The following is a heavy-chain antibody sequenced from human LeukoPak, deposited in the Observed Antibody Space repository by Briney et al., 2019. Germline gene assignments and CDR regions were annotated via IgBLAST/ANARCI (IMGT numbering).Heavy chain of an antibody. J-gene: IGHJ3*02. CDR1: GGSFSGYY. CDR2: VNHSGNT. V-gene: IGHV4-34*01. CDR3: ARGLVVVVAAIDAFDI. Sequence: SETLSLTCAVYGGSFSGYYWSWIRQPPGKGLEWIGEVNHSGNTNYNPSLKSRVTISVDTSKNQFSLKLSSVTAADTAVYYCARGLVVVVAAIDAFDIWGQGTMVTVSS. D-gene: IGHD2-15*01.